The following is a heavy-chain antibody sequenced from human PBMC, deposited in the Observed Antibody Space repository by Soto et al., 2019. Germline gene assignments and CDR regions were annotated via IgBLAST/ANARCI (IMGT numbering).Heavy chain of an antibody. CDR1: GFTFSNYA. CDR3: AKERLGRGIDY. D-gene: IGHD3-10*01. V-gene: IGHV3-23*01. J-gene: IGHJ4*02. Sequence: EVLLLDSGGGLVQPGGSLRLSCAASGFTFSNYAMTWVRQAPGKGPEWISTVNNGGGGTYYADSVKGRFTISRDNSKNTLYLQVCSLRAEDTAVYYCAKERLGRGIDYWGQGILVSVSS. CDR2: VNNGGGGT.